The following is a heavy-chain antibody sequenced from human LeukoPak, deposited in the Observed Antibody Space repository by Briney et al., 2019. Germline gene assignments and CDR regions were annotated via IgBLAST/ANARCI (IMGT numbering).Heavy chain of an antibody. CDR1: GYSFTTYW. CDR2: ISPGDFDT. J-gene: IGHJ6*02. Sequence: GESLQISCKASGYSFTTYWVAWVRQLPGKGLEWMGMISPGDFDTRYTPSFKGQVTISVDKSISTAYLQWSSLKASDTAIYYCARHQGGMDVGGQGSTVTVSS. CDR3: ARHQGGMDV. V-gene: IGHV5-51*01.